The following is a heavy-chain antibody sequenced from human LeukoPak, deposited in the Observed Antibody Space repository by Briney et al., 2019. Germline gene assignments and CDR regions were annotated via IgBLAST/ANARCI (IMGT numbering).Heavy chain of an antibody. D-gene: IGHD6-19*01. CDR1: GYSISSGYY. Sequence: SETLSLTWAVSGYSISSGYYWGWIRQPPGKGLECIGSIYHSGSTYYNPSLKSRVTISVDTSRNQFSLELSSVTAADTAVYYCARRGSGWYLNDYWGQGTLVTVSS. CDR2: IYHSGST. CDR3: ARRGSGWYLNDY. J-gene: IGHJ4*02. V-gene: IGHV4-38-2*01.